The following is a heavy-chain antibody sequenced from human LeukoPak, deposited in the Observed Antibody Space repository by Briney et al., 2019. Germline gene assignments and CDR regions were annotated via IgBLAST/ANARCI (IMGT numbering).Heavy chain of an antibody. CDR1: GDSITGSTYY. D-gene: IGHD3-9*01. CDR2: IYYSGST. J-gene: IGHJ4*02. CDR3: TRGSYDVLTGRSTLGEY. Sequence: SETLSLTCTVSGDSITGSTYYWGWIRQSPGKGLEWIGNIYYSGSTYYNSSLKSRVTISIDTSKIQFSLRLTSVTAADTAVYYCTRGSYDVLTGRSTLGEYWGQGTLVAVSS. V-gene: IGHV4-39*01.